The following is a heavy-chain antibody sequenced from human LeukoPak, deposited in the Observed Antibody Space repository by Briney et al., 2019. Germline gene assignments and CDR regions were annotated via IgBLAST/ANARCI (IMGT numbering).Heavy chain of an antibody. CDR3: AKDMRFDWTPYYFDY. V-gene: IGHV3-23*01. CDR2: ISGSGGST. CDR1: GFTFSSYA. Sequence: QTGGSLRLSCAASGFTFSSYAMSWVRQAPGKGLEWVSAISGSGGSTYYADSVKGRFTISRDNSKNTLYLQMNSLRAEDTAVYYCAKDMRFDWTPYYFDYWGQGTLVTVSS. J-gene: IGHJ4*02. D-gene: IGHD3-9*01.